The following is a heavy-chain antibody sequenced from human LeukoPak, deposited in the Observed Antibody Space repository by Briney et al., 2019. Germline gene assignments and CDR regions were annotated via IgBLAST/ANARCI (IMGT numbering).Heavy chain of an antibody. CDR2: INPNSGGT. J-gene: IGHJ2*01. V-gene: IGHV1-2*02. Sequence: GASVKVSCKASGYTFTGYYMHWVRQAPGQGLEWMGWINPNSGGTNYAQMFQGRVTMTRDTSISTVYMELSRLRSDDTAVYYCAREDPHSSSWYSPGWYLGLWGRGTLVTVSS. CDR1: GYTFTGYY. CDR3: AREDPHSSSWYSPGWYLGL. D-gene: IGHD6-13*01.